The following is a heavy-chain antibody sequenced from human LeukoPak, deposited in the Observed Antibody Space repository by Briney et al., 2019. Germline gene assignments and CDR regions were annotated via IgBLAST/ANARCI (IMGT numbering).Heavy chain of an antibody. Sequence: ASVKVSYKASGYTFTSYGISWVRQATGQGLEWMGWISAYNGNTNYAQKLQGRVTMTTDTSTSTAYMELRSLRSDDTAVYYCARHPPVYGSGSYRDYWGQGTLVTVSS. CDR1: GYTFTSYG. V-gene: IGHV1-18*01. J-gene: IGHJ4*02. D-gene: IGHD3-10*01. CDR2: ISAYNGNT. CDR3: ARHPPVYGSGSYRDY.